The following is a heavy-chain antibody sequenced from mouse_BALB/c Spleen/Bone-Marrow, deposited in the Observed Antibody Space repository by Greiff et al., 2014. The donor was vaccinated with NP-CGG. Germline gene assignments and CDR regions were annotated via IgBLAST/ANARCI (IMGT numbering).Heavy chain of an antibody. D-gene: IGHD1-2*01. CDR1: GYTFTSYT. CDR3: ARSTTADY. Sequence: QVQLQQSAAELARPGASVKMSCKASGYTFTSYTMHWVKQRPGQGLEWIGYINPSSGYTEYNQKFEDKTTLTADKSSSTAYMQLSSLTSEDSAVYYCARSTTADYWGQGTTLTVSS. CDR2: INPSSGYT. V-gene: IGHV1-4*02. J-gene: IGHJ2*01.